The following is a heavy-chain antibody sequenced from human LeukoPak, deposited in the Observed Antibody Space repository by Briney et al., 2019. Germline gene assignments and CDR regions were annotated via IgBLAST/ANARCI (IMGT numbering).Heavy chain of an antibody. V-gene: IGHV4-59*08. J-gene: IGHJ4*02. CDR2: IYYSGST. D-gene: IGHD1-26*01. Sequence: PSETLSLTCTVSGGSISSYYWSWIRRPPGKGLEWIGYIYYSGSTNYNPSLKSRVTISVDTSKNQFSLKLSSVTAADTAVYYCASSSGSYSDYFDYWGQGTLVTVSS. CDR1: GGSISSYY. CDR3: ASSSGSYSDYFDY.